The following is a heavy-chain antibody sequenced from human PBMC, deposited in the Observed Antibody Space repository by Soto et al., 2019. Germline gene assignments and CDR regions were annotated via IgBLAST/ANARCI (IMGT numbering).Heavy chain of an antibody. J-gene: IGHJ6*02. D-gene: IGHD4-4*01. Sequence: QVYLVESGGGVVQPGRSLRLSCAVSGLTFSSYGMHWVRQAPGKGLEWVAVISYDGSKKYYADSVKGRFTISRDNSKNTVYLQMNILRPEDTAVYYCAKSSTAEYYYYGMDVWGQGTTVTVSS. CDR1: GLTFSSYG. CDR3: AKSSTAEYYYYGMDV. V-gene: IGHV3-30*18. CDR2: ISYDGSKK.